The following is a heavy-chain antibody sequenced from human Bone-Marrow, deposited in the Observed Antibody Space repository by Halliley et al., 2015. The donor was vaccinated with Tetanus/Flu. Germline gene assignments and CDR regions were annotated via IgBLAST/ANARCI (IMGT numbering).Heavy chain of an antibody. CDR1: GGSLSSDTSY. V-gene: IGHV4-61*01. Sequence: TLSLTCTVSGGSLSSDTSYWSWIRQPPGKGLEWIGFIYYSGNTNYNPSLKSRVTISVDTSKNQFSLKWNSVTAADTAVYYCARDTTSGFYYYGLDVWGQGTTVTVSS. D-gene: IGHD2-2*01. CDR2: IYYSGNT. CDR3: ARDTTSGFYYYGLDV. J-gene: IGHJ6*02.